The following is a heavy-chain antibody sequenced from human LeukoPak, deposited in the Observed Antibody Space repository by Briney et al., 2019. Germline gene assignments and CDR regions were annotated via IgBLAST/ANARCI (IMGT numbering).Heavy chain of an antibody. V-gene: IGHV3-48*03. D-gene: IGHD3-22*01. J-gene: IGHJ4*02. Sequence: SGGSLRLSCAASGFTFSAYEMNWVRQAPGKGLEWDSYISSRADTIYYADSVKGRFTISRDSAKNSLYLQMNSLRAEDTAVYYCARGYRSKYYYDSSTYSDYWGQGTLVTVSS. CDR2: ISSRADTI. CDR3: ARGYRSKYYYDSSTYSDY. CDR1: GFTFSAYE.